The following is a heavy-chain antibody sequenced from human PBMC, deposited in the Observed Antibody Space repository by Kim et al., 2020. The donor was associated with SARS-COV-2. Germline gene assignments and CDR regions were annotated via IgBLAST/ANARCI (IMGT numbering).Heavy chain of an antibody. D-gene: IGHD5-12*01. Sequence: GGSLRFSCAASGFTFNSYAMSWVRQGPGKGLEWVSTISGGGGQTSYADSVKGRFAISRDNSKNTLFLQMNGLGAEDTAVYYCAKDLSSGYDPDHFDYWGQGTLVTVSS. CDR2: ISGGGGQT. V-gene: IGHV3-23*01. CDR1: GFTFNSYA. J-gene: IGHJ4*02. CDR3: AKDLSSGYDPDHFDY.